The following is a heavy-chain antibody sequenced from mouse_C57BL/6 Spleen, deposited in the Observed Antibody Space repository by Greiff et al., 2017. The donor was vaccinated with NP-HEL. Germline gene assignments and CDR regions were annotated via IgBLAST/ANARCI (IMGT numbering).Heavy chain of an antibody. CDR2: ISSGGDYI. CDR1: GFTFSSYA. D-gene: IGHD1-1*01. V-gene: IGHV5-9-1*02. CDR3: TRDRAYGSSPYFDY. J-gene: IGHJ2*01. Sequence: DVHLVESGEGLVKPGGSLKLSCAASGFTFSSYAMSWVRQTPEKRLEWVAYISSGGDYIYYADTVKGRFTISRDNARNTLYLQMSSLKSEDTAMYYCTRDRAYGSSPYFDYWGQGTTLTVSS.